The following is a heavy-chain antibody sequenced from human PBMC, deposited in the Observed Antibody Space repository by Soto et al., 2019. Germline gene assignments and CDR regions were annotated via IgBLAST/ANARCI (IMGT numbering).Heavy chain of an antibody. V-gene: IGHV3-23*01. Sequence: GGSLRLSCAASGFTFSSYAMSWVRQAPGKGLEWVSAISGSGGSTYYADSVKGRFTISRDNSKNTLYLQMNSLRAEDTAVYYCAKEYYYGSGSKTPVDYWGQGTLVTVSS. J-gene: IGHJ4*02. CDR1: GFTFSSYA. CDR2: ISGSGGST. CDR3: AKEYYYGSGSKTPVDY. D-gene: IGHD3-10*01.